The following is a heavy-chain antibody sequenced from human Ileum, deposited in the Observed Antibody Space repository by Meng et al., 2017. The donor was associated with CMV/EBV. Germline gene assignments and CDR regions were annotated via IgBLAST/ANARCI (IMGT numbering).Heavy chain of an antibody. J-gene: IGHJ5*02. D-gene: IGHD3-3*01. CDR3: ARASSVGYDFWSGYFDP. Sequence: SVKVSCKASGGTFSSYAISWARQAPGQGLEWMGGIIPILGIANYAQKFQGRVTITADKSTSTAYMELSSLRSEDTAVYYCARASSVGYDFWSGYFDPWGQGTLVTVSS. V-gene: IGHV1-69*10. CDR1: GGTFSSYA. CDR2: IIPILGIA.